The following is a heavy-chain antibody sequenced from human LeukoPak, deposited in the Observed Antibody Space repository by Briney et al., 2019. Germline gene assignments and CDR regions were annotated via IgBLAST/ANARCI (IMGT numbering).Heavy chain of an antibody. Sequence: SETPSLTCAVYGGSFSGYYWSWIRQPPGKGLEWIGEINYSGRTFYNPSLRSRVTISVDMSKNQFSLNLNSVTAADTAVYYCARRRKDLNWFDPWGQGTLVTVSS. CDR2: INYSGRT. CDR1: GGSFSGYY. J-gene: IGHJ5*02. CDR3: ARRRKDLNWFDP. V-gene: IGHV4-34*01.